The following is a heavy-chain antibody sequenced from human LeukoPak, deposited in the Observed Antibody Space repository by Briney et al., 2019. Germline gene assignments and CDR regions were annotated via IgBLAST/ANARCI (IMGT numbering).Heavy chain of an antibody. V-gene: IGHV4-34*01. CDR2: INHSGST. CDR3: ARALWLGPFDY. CDR1: GGSFSGYY. Sequence: SETLSLTCAVYGGSFSGYYWSWIRQPPGKGLECIGEINHSGSTNYNPSLKSRVTISVDTSQNQFSLKLSSVTAADTAVYYCARALWLGPFDYWGQGTLVTVSS. J-gene: IGHJ4*02. D-gene: IGHD6-19*01.